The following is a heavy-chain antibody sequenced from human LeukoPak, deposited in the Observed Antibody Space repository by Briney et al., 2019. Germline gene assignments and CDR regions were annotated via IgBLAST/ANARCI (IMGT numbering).Heavy chain of an antibody. J-gene: IGHJ4*02. D-gene: IGHD1-20*01. CDR2: IYAGGST. CDR3: ARDIGITGSDFDY. V-gene: IGHV3-66*01. CDR1: GFTVSSNY. Sequence: GGSLRLSCAASGFTVSSNYMNWVRQAPGKGLEWVSIIYAGGSTYYADSVKGRFTISRDNAKNSLYLQMNSLRAEDTAVYYCARDIGITGSDFDYWGQGTLVTVSS.